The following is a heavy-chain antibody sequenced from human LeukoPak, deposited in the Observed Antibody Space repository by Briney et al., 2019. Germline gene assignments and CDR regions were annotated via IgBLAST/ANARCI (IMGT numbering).Heavy chain of an antibody. CDR1: GFTFSSSW. Sequence: GGSLRLSCAASGFTFSSSWMHWVRQIPGKGLVWVSRIDFDGSKIVYADFVKGRFTISRDNAKNTLSLQMNSLRAEDTAVYYCARDLFAVTDAFDIWGQGTMVTVSS. CDR3: ARDLFAVTDAFDI. CDR2: IDFDGSKI. V-gene: IGHV3-74*01. J-gene: IGHJ3*02. D-gene: IGHD4-17*01.